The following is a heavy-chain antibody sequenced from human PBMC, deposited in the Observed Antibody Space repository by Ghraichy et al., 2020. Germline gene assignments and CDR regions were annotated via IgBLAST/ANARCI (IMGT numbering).Heavy chain of an antibody. CDR2: IIPIFGTA. Sequence: SVKVSCKASGGTFSSYAIGWVRQAPGQGLEWMGGIIPIFGTANYAQKFQGRVTITADESTSTAYMELSSLRSEDTAVYYCASFSVQIIFGVVIYDAFDIWGQGTMVTVSS. CDR3: ASFSVQIIFGVVIYDAFDI. CDR1: GGTFSSYA. J-gene: IGHJ3*02. D-gene: IGHD3-3*01. V-gene: IGHV1-69*13.